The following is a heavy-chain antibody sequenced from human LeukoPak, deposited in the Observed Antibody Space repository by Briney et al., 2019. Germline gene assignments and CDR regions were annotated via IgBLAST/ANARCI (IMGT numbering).Heavy chain of an antibody. Sequence: GGSLRLSCAASGFTFRSYDMRWVRQVTGKGLEWVSAVGISGDTYYAGSVKGRFTISRENAKNSLYLQMNSLTAGDTAVYYCVRGGIQVSGIDEIDYWGQGTLVTVSS. CDR3: VRGGIQVSGIDEIDY. V-gene: IGHV3-13*01. J-gene: IGHJ4*02. CDR2: VGISGDT. D-gene: IGHD6-19*01. CDR1: GFTFRSYD.